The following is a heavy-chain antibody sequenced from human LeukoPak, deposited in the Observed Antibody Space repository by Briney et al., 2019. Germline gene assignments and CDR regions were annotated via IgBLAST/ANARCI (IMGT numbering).Heavy chain of an antibody. CDR2: IIPILSIA. CDR1: GGTFSSYA. D-gene: IGHD3-10*01. Sequence: SVKVFCKASGGTFSSYAISWVRQAPGQGLEWMGRIIPILSIANYAQKFQGRVTITADKSTSTAYMELSSLRSEDTAVYYCARDYVLWFGELFSNGMDVWGQGTTVTVSS. CDR3: ARDYVLWFGELFSNGMDV. V-gene: IGHV1-69*04. J-gene: IGHJ6*02.